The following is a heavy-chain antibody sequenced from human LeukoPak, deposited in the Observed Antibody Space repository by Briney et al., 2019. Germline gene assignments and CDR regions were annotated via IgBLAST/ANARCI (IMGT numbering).Heavy chain of an antibody. CDR3: ARSWITVIGSRLPCDR. D-gene: IGHD2-21*01. Sequence: GGSLRLSCAASGFTFSRYALHWARQAPGKGLEYVSAISGNGGTTYYANSVKGRFTISRDNSKNTLYLQMGSLRAEDMGVYYCARSWITVIGSRLPCDRRGQGTLVTVSS. V-gene: IGHV3-64*01. CDR1: GFTFSRYA. CDR2: ISGNGGTT. J-gene: IGHJ5*02.